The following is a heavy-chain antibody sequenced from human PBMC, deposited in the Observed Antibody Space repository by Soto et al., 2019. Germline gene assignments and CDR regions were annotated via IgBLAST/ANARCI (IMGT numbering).Heavy chain of an antibody. CDR3: ATISRALGLPPVVYCSGGSCYARARGGWFGP. D-gene: IGHD2-15*01. CDR1: GYTLTELS. V-gene: IGHV1-24*01. Sequence: GASVKVSCKVSGYTLTELSMHWVRQAPGKGLEWMGGSDPEDGETIYAQKFQGRVTMTEDTSTDTAYMELSSLRSEDTAVYYCATISRALGLPPVVYCSGGSCYARARGGWFGPWGQGTLVTVSS. J-gene: IGHJ5*02. CDR2: SDPEDGET.